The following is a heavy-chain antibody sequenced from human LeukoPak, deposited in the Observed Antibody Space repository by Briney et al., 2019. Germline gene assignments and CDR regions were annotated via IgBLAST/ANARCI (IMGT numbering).Heavy chain of an antibody. CDR2: IYPGDSDT. D-gene: IGHD2-2*01. J-gene: IGHJ4*02. V-gene: IGHV5-51*01. CDR1: GYSFTSYW. CDR3: ARRSCSSTGCYYFDY. Sequence: GESLKISCKGSGYSFTSYWIGWVRQMPGKGLEWMGIIYPGDSDTRYSPSFQGQVTISADKSISTAYLQWSSLKASDTAVYYCARRSCSSTGCYYFDYWGQGTLVTVSS.